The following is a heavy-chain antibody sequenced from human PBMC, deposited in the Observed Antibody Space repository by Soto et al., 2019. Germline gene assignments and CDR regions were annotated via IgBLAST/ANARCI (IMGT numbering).Heavy chain of an antibody. D-gene: IGHD4-17*01. CDR3: ARVVAVYGDYYKDY. CDR1: GGSISSGGYY. J-gene: IGHJ4*02. Sequence: SETLSLTCTVSGGSISSGGYYWSWIRQHPGKGLEWIGYIYYSGSTYYNPSLKSRVTISVDTSKNQFSLKLSSVTAADTAVYYCARVVAVYGDYYKDYWGQGTLVTVSS. CDR2: IYYSGST. V-gene: IGHV4-31*03.